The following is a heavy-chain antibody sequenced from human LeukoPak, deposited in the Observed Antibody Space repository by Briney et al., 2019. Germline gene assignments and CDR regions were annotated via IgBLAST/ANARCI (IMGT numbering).Heavy chain of an antibody. J-gene: IGHJ4*02. CDR3: AKMASY. D-gene: IGHD5-24*01. V-gene: IGHV3-23*01. CDR2: ISPDGKYI. Sequence: GGSLRLSCAASGFTFSSTVMTWVRQAPGKGLEWVSTISPDGKYIYYADSVKGRFTISRDNSKNTLYLQMNSLRAEDTAVYYCAKMASYWGQGTLVTVSS. CDR1: GFTFSSTV.